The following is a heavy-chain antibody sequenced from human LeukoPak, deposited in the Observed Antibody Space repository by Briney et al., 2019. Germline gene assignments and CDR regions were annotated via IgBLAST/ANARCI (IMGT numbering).Heavy chain of an antibody. Sequence: GGSLRLSCAASGFTFSSYSMNWVRQAPGKGLEWVSSISTSSGSIYYADSVKGRFTISRDNAKNSLYLQMNSLRAADTAVYYCAKVRSRGAYGDYLNYFESWGQGTLVTVSS. CDR3: AKVRSRGAYGDYLNYFES. J-gene: IGHJ4*02. CDR1: GFTFSSYS. D-gene: IGHD4-17*01. CDR2: ISTSSGSI. V-gene: IGHV3-21*01.